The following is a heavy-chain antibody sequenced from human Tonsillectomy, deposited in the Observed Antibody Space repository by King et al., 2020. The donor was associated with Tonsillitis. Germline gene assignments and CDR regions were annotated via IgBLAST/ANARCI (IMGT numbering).Heavy chain of an antibody. D-gene: IGHD3-10*01. Sequence: VQLVESGGGLVQPGGSLRLSCAASGFSFSDHYMDWVRQAPGKGLEWVGRTRNKAHTYTTEYAASVKGRFTISRDDSKNSVYLQMNSLKTEDTAVYYCARGGLSYDARSYDDSYAFESWGHGTMVTVSS. CDR1: GFSFSDHY. CDR2: TRNKAHTYTT. CDR3: ARGGLSYDARSYDDSYAFES. V-gene: IGHV3-72*01. J-gene: IGHJ3*02.